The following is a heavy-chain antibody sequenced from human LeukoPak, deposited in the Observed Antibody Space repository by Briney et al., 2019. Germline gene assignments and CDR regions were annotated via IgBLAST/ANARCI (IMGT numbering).Heavy chain of an antibody. CDR2: IIPIFGTA. D-gene: IGHD6-13*01. CDR3: AKESIAAAGNVNYFDY. V-gene: IGHV1-69*05. J-gene: IGHJ4*02. Sequence: GSSVKVSCKASGGTFSSYAISWVRQAPGQGLEWMGGIIPIFGTANYAQKFQGRVTITTDESTSTAYMELSSLRSEDTAVYYCAKESIAAAGNVNYFDYWGQGTLVTVSS. CDR1: GGTFSSYA.